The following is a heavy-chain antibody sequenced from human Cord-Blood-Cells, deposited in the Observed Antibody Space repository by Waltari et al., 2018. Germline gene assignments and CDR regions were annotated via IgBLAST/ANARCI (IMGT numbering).Heavy chain of an antibody. V-gene: IGHV4-39*01. D-gene: IGHD1-26*01. CDR1: GGSISSSSYY. J-gene: IGHJ6*02. CDR3: ARGSGSYYYYYYYGMDV. CDR2: IYYSGST. Sequence: QLQLQESGPRLVKPSETLSLPCPVSGGSISSSSYYWGWTRQPPGKGLEWIGSIYYSGSTYYNPSLKSRVTISVDTSKNQFSLKLSSVTAADTAVYYCARGSGSYYYYYYYGMDVWGQGTTVTVSS.